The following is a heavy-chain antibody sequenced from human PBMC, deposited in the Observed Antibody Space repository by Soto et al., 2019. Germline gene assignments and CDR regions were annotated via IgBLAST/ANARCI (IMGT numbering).Heavy chain of an antibody. CDR3: ARDKRSGYAHYYYYMDV. D-gene: IGHD5-12*01. Sequence: GSLRLSCAASGFTFSSYWMSWVRQASGKGLEWVANIKQDGSEKYYVDSVKGRFTISRDNAKNSLYLQMNSLRAEDTAVYYCARDKRSGYAHYYYYMDVWGKGTTVTVP. CDR1: GFTFSSYW. J-gene: IGHJ6*03. CDR2: IKQDGSEK. V-gene: IGHV3-7*01.